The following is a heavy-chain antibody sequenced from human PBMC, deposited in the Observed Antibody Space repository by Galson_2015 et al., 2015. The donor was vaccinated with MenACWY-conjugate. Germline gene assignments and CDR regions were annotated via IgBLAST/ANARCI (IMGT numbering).Heavy chain of an antibody. CDR2: IYDSANT. D-gene: IGHD1-1*01. CDR1: GGSITFYY. J-gene: IGHJ4*02. CDR3: ARGFGGNWYYFDY. V-gene: IGHV4-59*01. Sequence: ETLSLTCTVSGGSITFYYWSWIRQPPGKGLEWIGYIYDSANTKYNPSPKSRVTILVDTSKNQFSLKLSSVTAADTAVYYCARGFGGNWYYFDYWGQGTLVTVSS.